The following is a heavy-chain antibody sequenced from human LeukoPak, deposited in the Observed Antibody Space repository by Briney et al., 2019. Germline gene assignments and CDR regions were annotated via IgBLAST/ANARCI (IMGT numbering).Heavy chain of an antibody. CDR2: IYYSGST. CDR1: GGSISSSSYY. J-gene: IGHJ4*02. CDR3: AIDFTFWTKSHSYYFDY. Sequence: MPSETLSLTCTVSGGSISSSSYYWGWIRQPPGKGLEWIGSIYYSGSTYYNPSLKSRVTISVDTSKNQFSLKLSSVTAADTAVYYCAIDFTFWTKSHSYYFDYWGQGTLVTVSS. D-gene: IGHD2/OR15-2a*01. V-gene: IGHV4-39*07.